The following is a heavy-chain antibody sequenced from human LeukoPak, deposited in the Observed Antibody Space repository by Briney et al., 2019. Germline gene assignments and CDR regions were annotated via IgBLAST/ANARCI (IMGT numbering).Heavy chain of an antibody. CDR2: INPNSGGT. Sequence: GASVKVSCKASGYTFTGYYMHWVRQAPGQGLEWMGWINPNSGGTNYAQKFQGRVTMTRDTSISTAYMELSRLRSDDTAVYYCARSLGVASRAYYYYGMDVWGQGTTVTVSS. D-gene: IGHD5-12*01. V-gene: IGHV1-2*02. J-gene: IGHJ6*02. CDR1: GYTFTGYY. CDR3: ARSLGVASRAYYYYGMDV.